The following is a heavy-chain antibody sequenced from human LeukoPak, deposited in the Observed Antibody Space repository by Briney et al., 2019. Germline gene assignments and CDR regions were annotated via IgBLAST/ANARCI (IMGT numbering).Heavy chain of an antibody. D-gene: IGHD5-24*01. V-gene: IGHV3-48*04. CDR3: VRMAAGPR. Sequence: PGGSLRLSSAASGFTFSSYSMNWVRQAPGKGLEWVSYISSSSSTIYYADSVKGRFTISRDNAKNTLYLQMNSLRVEDTAVYFCVRMAAGPRWGQGTLVTVSS. CDR2: ISSSSSTI. J-gene: IGHJ4*02. CDR1: GFTFSSYS.